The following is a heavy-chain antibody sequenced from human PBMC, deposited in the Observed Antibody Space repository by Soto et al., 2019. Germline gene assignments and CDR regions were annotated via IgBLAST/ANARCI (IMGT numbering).Heavy chain of an antibody. CDR3: ARDGSTSWYSYDYHGMDV. Sequence: EVQLVESGGGLVQPGGSLRLPCEASGSTFRTYCWSWFARVQGKGLEWVAKINQDGSEKNYVDSVKGRFTISRDNAKNSLHLQMSSLRAEDTALYYCARDGSTSWYSYDYHGMDVWGQGTTVTVSS. D-gene: IGHD5-18*01. J-gene: IGHJ6*02. CDR1: GSTFRTYC. V-gene: IGHV3-7*03. CDR2: INQDGSEK.